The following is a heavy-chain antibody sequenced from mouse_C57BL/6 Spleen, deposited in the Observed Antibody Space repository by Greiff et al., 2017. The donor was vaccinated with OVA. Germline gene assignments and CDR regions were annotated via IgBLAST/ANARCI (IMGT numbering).Heavy chain of an antibody. CDR1: GYTFTDYY. V-gene: IGHV1-77*01. D-gene: IGHD1-1*01. Sequence: QVHVKQSGAELVKPGASVKISCKASGYTFTDYYINWVKQRPGQGLEWIGKIGPGSGSTYYNEKFKGKATLTADKSSSTAYMQLSSLTSEDSAVYFCAREGYYYGSGGFAYWGQGTLVTVSA. CDR3: AREGYYYGSGGFAY. J-gene: IGHJ3*01. CDR2: IGPGSGST.